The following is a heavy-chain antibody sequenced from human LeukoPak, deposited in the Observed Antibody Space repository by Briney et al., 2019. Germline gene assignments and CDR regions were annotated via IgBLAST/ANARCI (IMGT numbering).Heavy chain of an antibody. D-gene: IGHD5-12*01. CDR3: SRGRADGYSGYDFGDY. CDR1: GYTFTGYY. V-gene: IGHV1-2*02. CDR2: INPNSGGT. J-gene: IGHJ4*02. Sequence: GASGKVSCKASGYTFTGYYMHWVRQAPGQGLEWMGWINPNSGGTDYAQKFQGRVTMARDTSISTAYMELSSLTSDDTAVYYCSRGRADGYSGYDFGDYWGQGTLVTVSS.